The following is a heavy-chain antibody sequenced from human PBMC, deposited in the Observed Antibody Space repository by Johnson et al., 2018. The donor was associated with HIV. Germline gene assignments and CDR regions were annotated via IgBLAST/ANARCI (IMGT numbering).Heavy chain of an antibody. CDR1: GFTVSSNY. Sequence: VQLVESGGGLIQPGGSLRLSCAASGFTVSSNYMSWVRQAPGKGLEWVSLIYSGGRTYYADSVKGRFTISRDNSKNTLYLQMNSLRAEDTAVYYCARDRPSGSYYVDAFDIWGQGTMVTVSS. CDR3: ARDRPSGSYYVDAFDI. CDR2: IYSGGRT. D-gene: IGHD1-26*01. V-gene: IGHV3-66*03. J-gene: IGHJ3*02.